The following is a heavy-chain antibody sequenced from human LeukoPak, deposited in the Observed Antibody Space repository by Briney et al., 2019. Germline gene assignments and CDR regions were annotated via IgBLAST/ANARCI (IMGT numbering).Heavy chain of an antibody. V-gene: IGHV3-74*01. Sequence: GGSLSLSCAASGFTFSSYWMHWVRQAPGKGLVWVSRINSDGSSTSYADSVKGRFTISRDNAKNTLYLQMNSLRAEDTAVYYCARFNPFSSSANDAFDIWGQGTMVTVSS. CDR1: GFTFSSYW. D-gene: IGHD6-13*01. CDR2: INSDGSST. CDR3: ARFNPFSSSANDAFDI. J-gene: IGHJ3*02.